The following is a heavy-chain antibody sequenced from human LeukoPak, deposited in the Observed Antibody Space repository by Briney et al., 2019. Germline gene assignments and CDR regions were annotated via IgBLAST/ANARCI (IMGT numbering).Heavy chain of an antibody. Sequence: ASVKVSCKASGYTFTSYGISWVRQAPGQGLEWMGWISAYNGNTNYAQKLQGRVTMTTDTSTSTAYMELRSLRSDDTAVYSCARVHTQYNWFDPWGQGTLVTVSS. CDR1: GYTFTSYG. J-gene: IGHJ5*02. V-gene: IGHV1-18*01. CDR3: ARVHTQYNWFDP. CDR2: ISAYNGNT.